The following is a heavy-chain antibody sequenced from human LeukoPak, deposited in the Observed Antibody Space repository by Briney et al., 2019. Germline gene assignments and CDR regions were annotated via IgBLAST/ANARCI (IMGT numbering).Heavy chain of an antibody. V-gene: IGHV4-59*01. J-gene: IGHJ4*02. CDR3: ARDRYWRYFDY. CDR1: GGSISSYY. D-gene: IGHD2-8*02. CDR2: IYYSGST. Sequence: SETLSLTCTVSGGSISSYYWSWIRQPPGKGLEWIGYIYYSGSTNYNPSLKSRVTISVDTSKNQFSLKLRSVTAADTAVYYCARDRYWRYFDYWGQGTLVTVSS.